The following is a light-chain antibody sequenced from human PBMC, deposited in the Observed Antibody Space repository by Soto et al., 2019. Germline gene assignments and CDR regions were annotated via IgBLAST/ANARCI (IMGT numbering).Light chain of an antibody. V-gene: IGLV2-14*01. CDR1: STDVGGRNY. CDR2: EVT. Sequence: QSVLTQPASVSGSPGQSITISCTGTSTDVGGRNYVSWYQQHPGKAPKVIIYEVTNRPSGVSNRFSGSKSGNTASLTISGLQAEDEADYYCSSYTTSSTRVFGPGTNVTVL. CDR3: SSYTTSSTRV. J-gene: IGLJ1*01.